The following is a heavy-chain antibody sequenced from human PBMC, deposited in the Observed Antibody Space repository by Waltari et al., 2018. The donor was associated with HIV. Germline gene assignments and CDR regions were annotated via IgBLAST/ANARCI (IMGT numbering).Heavy chain of an antibody. Sequence: QVHLVESGGGVVQPGWSLRLSCAASGYIFNDNALHWVRQAPGKGLEWISFISDEGVNQNYADSVKGRFTISRDDSRSRLYLQMNSLRREDTAVYYCVRESKLPGEFYPFEYWGQGTLVTVSS. D-gene: IGHD3-10*01. CDR1: GYIFNDNA. V-gene: IGHV3-30-3*01. CDR2: ISDEGVNQ. J-gene: IGHJ4*02. CDR3: VRESKLPGEFYPFEY.